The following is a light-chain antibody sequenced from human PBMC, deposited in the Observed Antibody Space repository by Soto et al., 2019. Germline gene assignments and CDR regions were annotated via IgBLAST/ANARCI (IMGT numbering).Light chain of an antibody. CDR2: AVN. CDR1: SSDVGPYKY. Sequence: QSVLTQPPSASGSPGQSVTISCTGTSSDVGPYKYVSWYQQHPGKAPKLIIYAVNQRPSGVPDRFSGSKSGNTASLTVSGLQAEDEADYSCSSYSSGNIYVFGPGTKVTV. CDR3: SSYSSGNIYV. V-gene: IGLV2-8*01. J-gene: IGLJ1*01.